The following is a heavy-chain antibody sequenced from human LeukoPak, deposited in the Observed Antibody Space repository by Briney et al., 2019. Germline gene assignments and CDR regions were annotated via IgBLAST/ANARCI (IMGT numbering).Heavy chain of an antibody. CDR3: ARESYCSSTSCYSDYYYYGMDV. J-gene: IGHJ6*02. CDR2: ISTYNGNT. CDR1: GGTFSSYA. Sequence: SVKVSCKASGGTFSSYAISWVRQAPGQGLEWMGWISTYNGNTNYAQKLQGRVTMTTDTSTSTAYMELRSLRSDDTAVYYCARESYCSSTSCYSDYYYYGMDVWGQGTTVTVSS. V-gene: IGHV1-18*01. D-gene: IGHD2-2*01.